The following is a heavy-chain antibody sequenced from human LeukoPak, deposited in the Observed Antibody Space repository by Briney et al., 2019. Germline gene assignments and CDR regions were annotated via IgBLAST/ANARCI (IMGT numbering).Heavy chain of an antibody. V-gene: IGHV3-66*01. Sequence: GGSLRLSCAASEFSVGSNYMTWVRQAPGKGLEWVSLIYSGGSTYYADSVKGRFTISRDNSKNTLYLQMNSLRAEDTAVYYCAKVEGYSSSWWGYYYMDVWGKGTTVTISS. J-gene: IGHJ6*03. CDR3: AKVEGYSSSWWGYYYMDV. D-gene: IGHD6-13*01. CDR1: EFSVGSNY. CDR2: IYSGGST.